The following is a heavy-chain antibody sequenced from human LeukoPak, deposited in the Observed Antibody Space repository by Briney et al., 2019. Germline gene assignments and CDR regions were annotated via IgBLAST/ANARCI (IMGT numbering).Heavy chain of an antibody. J-gene: IGHJ4*02. CDR1: GFTFRTYW. CDR2: IKRDGNEK. CDR3: ARVVAERYDY. D-gene: IGHD2-15*01. Sequence: GGSLRLSCAASGFTFRTYWMSWVRQAPGKGLEWVANIKRDGNEKYYVDSVKGRFTISRDNSKNSLDLQMNSLRAEDTAVYYCARVVAERYDYWGQGTLVTVSS. V-gene: IGHV3-7*03.